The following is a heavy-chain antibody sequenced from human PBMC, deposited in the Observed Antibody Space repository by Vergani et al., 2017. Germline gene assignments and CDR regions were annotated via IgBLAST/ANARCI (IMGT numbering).Heavy chain of an antibody. CDR2: TWYDGNNK. D-gene: IGHD1-26*01. CDR3: ARSGWELLDSFFDY. J-gene: IGHJ4*02. CDR1: GFTFNQYG. Sequence: QVQLVESGGGVVQPGRSLRLSCAASGFTFNQYGMHWVRQAPGKGLEWVAVTWYDGNNKQYADSVKGRFTISRDNSKNTLYLQMNSLRAEDTAVYYCARSGWELLDSFFDYWGQGTLVTVSS. V-gene: IGHV3-33*01.